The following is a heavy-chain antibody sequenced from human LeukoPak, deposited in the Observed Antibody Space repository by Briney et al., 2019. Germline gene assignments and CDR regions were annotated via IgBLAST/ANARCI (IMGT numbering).Heavy chain of an antibody. J-gene: IGHJ3*01. D-gene: IGHD3-22*01. CDR3: AKESYYESSGFGT. CDR1: GFSLSTYA. CDR2: TSFDGTNK. Sequence: GRSLRLSCAASGFSLSTYAMHWVRQAPGKGLEWVAVTSFDGTNKYYTDSVKARFTISRDTSKNTVLLQMNSLRAEDTAVYYCAKESYYESSGFGTWGQGTMVTVSS. V-gene: IGHV3-30*18.